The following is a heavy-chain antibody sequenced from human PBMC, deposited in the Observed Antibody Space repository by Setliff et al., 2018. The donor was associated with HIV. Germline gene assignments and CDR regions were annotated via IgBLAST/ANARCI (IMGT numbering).Heavy chain of an antibody. CDR1: GGSISSSSYY. CDR2: IDYTGKT. V-gene: IGHV4-39*02. D-gene: IGHD6-13*01. J-gene: IGHJ4*02. Sequence: PSETLSLTCTVSGGSISSSSYYWGWIRQPPGKGLEWIGSIDYTGKTHYNPSLKSRVTISADTSKSQFSLNLSSVTAADTAVYYCARDEGLAATGNYWGQGMLVTVSS. CDR3: ARDEGLAATGNY.